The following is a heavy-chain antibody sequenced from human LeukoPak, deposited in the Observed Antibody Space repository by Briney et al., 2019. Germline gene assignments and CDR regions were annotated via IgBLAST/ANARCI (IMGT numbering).Heavy chain of an antibody. J-gene: IGHJ6*02. Sequence: PSDTLSLTCIASGGYISIYYWSWMRQPPGTGLEWIRYIYYSGRPNYNPSLKSRVTISVDTSKIQFSLKLSSVTAADTAVYYCARALIPITMVRGVVYYYYGMDVWGQGTTVTVSS. CDR1: GGYISIYY. CDR2: IYYSGRP. V-gene: IGHV4-59*07. CDR3: ARALIPITMVRGVVYYYYGMDV. D-gene: IGHD3-10*01.